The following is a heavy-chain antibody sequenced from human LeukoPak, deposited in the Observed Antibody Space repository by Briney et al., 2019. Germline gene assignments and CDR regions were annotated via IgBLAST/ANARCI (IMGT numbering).Heavy chain of an antibody. V-gene: IGHV3-23*01. CDR3: AKGGVATIRAGWFDP. CDR1: GFTFSNYA. J-gene: IGHJ5*02. CDR2: ISGSGGST. D-gene: IGHD5-12*01. Sequence: PGGSLRLSCAASGFTFSNYALSWVRQAPGKGLEWVSDISGSGGSTYYADSVKGRFTISRDNSKNTMYLQMNSLRAEDTAVYYCAKGGVATIRAGWFDPWGQGTLVTVSS.